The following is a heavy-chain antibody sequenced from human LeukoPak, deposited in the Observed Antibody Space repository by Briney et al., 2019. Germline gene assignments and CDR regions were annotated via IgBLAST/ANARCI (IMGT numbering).Heavy chain of an antibody. V-gene: IGHV3-74*01. CDR1: GFTFNTYW. J-gene: IGHJ6*02. CDR3: ARDLSYGMDV. Sequence: PGGSLRLSCAASGFTFNTYWMHWVRQPPWKGLVWVSRINGDGSSTTYADSEKGRFTISRDNAKNTLYLQMNSLRAEDTAVYYCARDLSYGMDVWGQGTTVTVSS. CDR2: INGDGSST.